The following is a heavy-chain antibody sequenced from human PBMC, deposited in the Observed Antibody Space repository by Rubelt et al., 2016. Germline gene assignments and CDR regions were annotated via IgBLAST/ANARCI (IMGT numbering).Heavy chain of an antibody. CDR1: GFSFNIYE. V-gene: IGHV3-48*03. J-gene: IGHJ5*02. D-gene: IGHD2/OR15-2a*01. Sequence: EVQLVESGGGLVQPGGSLRLSCAASGFSFNIYEMNWVRQAPGKGLEWVSYITASGGAGDCADAVKGRFTVYRDNAENLLYLQRSNVADDDTALYYCVRDEYGVGGDPWGQGTLVTVSS. CDR3: VRDEYGVGGDP. CDR2: ITASGGAG.